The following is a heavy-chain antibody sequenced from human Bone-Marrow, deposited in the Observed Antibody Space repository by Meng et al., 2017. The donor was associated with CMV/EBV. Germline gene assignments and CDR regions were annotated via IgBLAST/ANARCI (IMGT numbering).Heavy chain of an antibody. J-gene: IGHJ4*02. Sequence: SETLSLTCTVSGGSISSYYWSWIRQPPGKGLEWIGSISHSGSTNYNPSLKSRVTFSVDTSKNQFSLNLTSVTAADTAVYYCARDYRQGADYYFDYWEQGTLVTVSS. CDR1: GGSISSYY. CDR2: ISHSGST. V-gene: IGHV4-59*01. CDR3: ARDYRQGADYYFDY. D-gene: IGHD4-11*01.